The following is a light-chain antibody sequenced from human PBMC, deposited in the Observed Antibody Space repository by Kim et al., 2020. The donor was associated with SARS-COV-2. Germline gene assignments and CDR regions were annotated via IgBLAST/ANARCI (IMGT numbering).Light chain of an antibody. CDR3: GTWDSSLSAVV. Sequence: GQKVTSSCSGSSSNIGKNYVSWYQQLPGTAPKLLIYDNNKRPSGMPDRFSGSKSGTSATLGITGLQTGDEADYYCGTWDSSLSAVVFGGGTQLTVL. V-gene: IGLV1-51*01. CDR2: DNN. CDR1: SSNIGKNY. J-gene: IGLJ2*01.